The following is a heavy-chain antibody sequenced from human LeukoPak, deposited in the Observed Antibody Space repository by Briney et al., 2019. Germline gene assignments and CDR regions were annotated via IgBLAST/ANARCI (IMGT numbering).Heavy chain of an antibody. J-gene: IGHJ6*02. CDR1: GYTFTDYF. CDR3: ARDFLGRTNGGSNYFGMDV. D-gene: IGHD2-8*01. V-gene: IGHV1-2*04. Sequence: ASVKVSCKSSGYTFTDYFLHWVRQTPGQGLEWMGCINLHTGGAHYAQKFQDWVSLTRDTSIDTAFMELSSLRSDATAIYYCARDFLGRTNGGSNYFGMDVWGQGTTVTVSS. CDR2: INLHTGGA.